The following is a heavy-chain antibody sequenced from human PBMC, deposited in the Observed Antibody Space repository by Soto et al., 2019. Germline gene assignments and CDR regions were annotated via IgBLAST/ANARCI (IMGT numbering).Heavy chain of an antibody. Sequence: GGSLRLSCAASGFTFSSYAMHWVRQAPGKGLEWVAVISYDGSNKYYADSVKGRFTISRDNSKNTLYLQMNSLRAEDTAVYYCARGTSSGPPDYGGQGTLVTVSS. CDR3: ARGTSSGPPDY. J-gene: IGHJ4*02. V-gene: IGHV3-30-3*01. D-gene: IGHD6-19*01. CDR1: GFTFSSYA. CDR2: ISYDGSNK.